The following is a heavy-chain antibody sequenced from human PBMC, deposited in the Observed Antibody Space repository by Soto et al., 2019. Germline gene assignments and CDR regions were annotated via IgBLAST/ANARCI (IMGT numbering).Heavy chain of an antibody. J-gene: IGHJ5*02. Sequence: QVQLQESGPGLVKPSQTLSLTCTVSGGSISSGGYYWSWIRQHPGKGLEGIGYIYYSGSTYYNTSLKSRVTISVDTSKNQVSRKLSSVTAADTAVYYCARGYNVLRYFDWPNWFDPWGQGTLVTVSS. CDR1: GGSISSGGYY. V-gene: IGHV4-31*03. CDR2: IYYSGST. CDR3: ARGYNVLRYFDWPNWFDP. D-gene: IGHD3-9*01.